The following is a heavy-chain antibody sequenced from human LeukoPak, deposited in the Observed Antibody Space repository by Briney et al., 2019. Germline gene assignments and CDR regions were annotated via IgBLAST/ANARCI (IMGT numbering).Heavy chain of an antibody. Sequence: PGGSLRLSCAASGFTFSSYAMHWVRQAPGKGLEYVSAISSNGGSTYYANSVKGRFTISRDNSKNTLYLQMNSLRAEDTAVYYCARDPTPVPYYYDSSGSLDYWGQGTLVTVSS. CDR1: GFTFSSYA. CDR2: ISSNGGST. V-gene: IGHV3-64*01. J-gene: IGHJ4*02. CDR3: ARDPTPVPYYYDSSGSLDY. D-gene: IGHD3-22*01.